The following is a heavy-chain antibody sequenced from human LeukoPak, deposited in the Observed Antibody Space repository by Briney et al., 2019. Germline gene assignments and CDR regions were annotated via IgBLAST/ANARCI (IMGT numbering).Heavy chain of an antibody. CDR1: GFTFSTYG. V-gene: IGHV3-30*18. CDR2: ILFDGINK. D-gene: IGHD3-3*01. J-gene: IGHJ4*02. Sequence: GRSLRLSCAASGFTFSTYGMHWVRQAPGKGLEWVAVILFDGINKYYADSVKGRFTVSRDNSKNTLYLQMNSLRGEDTAVYYCAKSGLFYDFWSGQPDWGQGVLVTVSS. CDR3: AKSGLFYDFWSGQPD.